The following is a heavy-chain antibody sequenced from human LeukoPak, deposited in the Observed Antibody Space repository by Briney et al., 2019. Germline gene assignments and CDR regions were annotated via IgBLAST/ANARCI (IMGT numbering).Heavy chain of an antibody. J-gene: IGHJ6*02. D-gene: IGHD4-17*01. V-gene: IGHV3-48*02. CDR3: ARAFYGDYGMDV. Sequence: GGSLRLSCAASGFXFSTYSMNWVRQAPGKGLEWVSGISSSISSIHYADSVRGRFTISRDNAKNSLYLQINSPRDEDTAVYYCARAFYGDYGMDVWGQGTTVTVSS. CDR2: ISSSISSI. CDR1: GFXFSTYS.